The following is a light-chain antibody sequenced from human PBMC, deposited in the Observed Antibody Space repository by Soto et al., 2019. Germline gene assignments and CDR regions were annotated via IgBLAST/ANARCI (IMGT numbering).Light chain of an antibody. CDR2: DTS. CDR3: QQYNNWPPIT. V-gene: IGKV3-15*01. CDR1: QSIGIN. Sequence: EIVMTQSPDTLSVSPGERATLSCRASQSIGINLAWYQQRPGQAPRLLIYDTSTRATGIPARFSGSGSGTEFTLTISSLHSEDFAVYYCQQYNNWPPITFGQGTRLEIK. J-gene: IGKJ5*01.